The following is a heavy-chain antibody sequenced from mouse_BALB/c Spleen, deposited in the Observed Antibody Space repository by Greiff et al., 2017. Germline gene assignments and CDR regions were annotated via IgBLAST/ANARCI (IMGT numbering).Heavy chain of an antibody. Sequence: EVKVVESGGGLVKPGGSLKLSCAASGFTFSSYTMSWVRQTPEKRLEWVATISSGGSYTYYPDSVKGRFTISRDNAKNTLYLQMSSLKSEDTAMYYCTTAFDYWGQGTTLTVSS. D-gene: IGHD1-2*01. CDR2: ISSGGSYT. J-gene: IGHJ2*01. CDR3: TTAFDY. CDR1: GFTFSSYT. V-gene: IGHV5-6-4*01.